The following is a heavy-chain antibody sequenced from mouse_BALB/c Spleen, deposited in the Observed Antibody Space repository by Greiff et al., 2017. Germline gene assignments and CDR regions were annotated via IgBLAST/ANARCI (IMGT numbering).Heavy chain of an antibody. CDR1: GFTFTDYY. CDR2: IRNKANGYTT. Sequence: EVKLVESGGGLVQPGGSLRLSCATSGFTFTDYYMSWVRQPPGKALEWLGFIRNKANGYTTEYSASVKGRFTISRDNSQSILYLQMNTLRAEDSATYYCARVNWERGYYLDYWGQGTTLTVSS. V-gene: IGHV7-3*02. CDR3: ARVNWERGYYLDY. D-gene: IGHD4-1*02. J-gene: IGHJ2*01.